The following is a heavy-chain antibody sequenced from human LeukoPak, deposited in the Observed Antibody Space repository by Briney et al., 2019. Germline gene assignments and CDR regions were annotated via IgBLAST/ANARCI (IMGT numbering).Heavy chain of an antibody. CDR3: ARDLELNWFDP. Sequence: SETLSLTRTVSGGSISSSSYYWGWIRQPPGKGLEWIGSIYYSGSTYYNPSLKSRVTISVDTSKNQFSLKLSSVTAADTAVYYCARDLELNWFDPWGQGTLVTVSS. J-gene: IGHJ5*02. CDR1: GGSISSSSYY. CDR2: IYYSGST. V-gene: IGHV4-39*07. D-gene: IGHD1-7*01.